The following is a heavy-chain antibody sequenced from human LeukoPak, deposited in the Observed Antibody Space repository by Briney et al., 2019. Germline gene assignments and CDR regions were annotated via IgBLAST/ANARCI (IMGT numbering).Heavy chain of an antibody. V-gene: IGHV3-74*01. CDR2: INSDGSDT. J-gene: IGHJ4*02. CDR1: GFTFSTYW. CDR3: AKDEEGSYFDY. Sequence: GSLRLSCAASGFTFSTYWMHWVRQAPGKGLVWVSRINSDGSDTSYADSVKGRFTISRDNSKNTLYLQMNSLRAEDTAVYYCAKDEEGSYFDYWGQGTLVTVSS.